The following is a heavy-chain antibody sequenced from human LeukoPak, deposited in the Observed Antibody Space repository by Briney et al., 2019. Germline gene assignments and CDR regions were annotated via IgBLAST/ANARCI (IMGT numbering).Heavy chain of an antibody. Sequence: SETLSLTCAVYGGSFSGYYWSWIRQPPGKGLEWIGETNHSGSTNYNPSLKSRVTISVDTSKNQVSLKLSSVTAADTAVYYCAKERGCSGTSCQNNYYYMDVWGKGTTVTVSS. CDR3: AKERGCSGTSCQNNYYYMDV. D-gene: IGHD2-2*01. CDR1: GGSFSGYY. V-gene: IGHV4-34*01. CDR2: TNHSGST. J-gene: IGHJ6*03.